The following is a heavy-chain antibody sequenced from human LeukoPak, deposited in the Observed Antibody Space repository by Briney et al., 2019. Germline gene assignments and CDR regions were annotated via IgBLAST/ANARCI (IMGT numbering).Heavy chain of an antibody. CDR3: AYKTAYDSSGYYLY. D-gene: IGHD3-22*01. J-gene: IGHJ4*02. CDR1: GGSISSGSYY. V-gene: IGHV4-61*02. Sequence: PSQTLSLTCTVSGGSISSGSYYWSWIRQPAGKGLEWIGRIYTSGSTNYNPSLKSRVTISVDTSKNQFSLKLSSVTAADTAVYYCAYKTAYDSSGYYLYWGQGTLVTVSS. CDR2: IYTSGST.